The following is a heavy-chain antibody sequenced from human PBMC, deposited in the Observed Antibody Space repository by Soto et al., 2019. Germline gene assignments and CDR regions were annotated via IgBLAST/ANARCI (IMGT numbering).Heavy chain of an antibody. D-gene: IGHD6-19*01. J-gene: IGHJ5*02. CDR3: ARWARLLEGVAGTGNWFDP. V-gene: IGHV1-69*01. CDR2: IIPIFGTA. CDR1: GGTFSSYA. Sequence: QVQLVQSGAEVKKPGSSVKVSCKASGGTFSSYAISWVRQAPGQGLEWMGGIIPIFGTANYAQKFQGRVTITADESTSTAYMELSSLRSEDTAVYYCARWARLLEGVAGTGNWFDPWGQGTLVTVSS.